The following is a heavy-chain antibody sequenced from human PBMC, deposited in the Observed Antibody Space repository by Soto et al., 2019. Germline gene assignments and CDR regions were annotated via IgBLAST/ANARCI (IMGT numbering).Heavy chain of an antibody. CDR3: ARDGGDSSGWPEPNYYLDY. V-gene: IGHV3-33*01. CDR1: GFTFSSYG. Sequence: QVQLVESGGGVVQPGRSLRLSCAASGFTFSSYGMHWVRQAPGKGLEWVAVIWYDGSNKYYADSVKGRFTISRDNSKNTLYLQMNSLRAEDTAVYYCARDGGDSSGWPEPNYYLDYWGQGTLVTVSS. J-gene: IGHJ4*02. D-gene: IGHD6-19*01. CDR2: IWYDGSNK.